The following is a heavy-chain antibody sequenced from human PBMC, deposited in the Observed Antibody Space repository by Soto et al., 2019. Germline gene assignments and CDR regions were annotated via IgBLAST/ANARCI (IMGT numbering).Heavy chain of an antibody. CDR1: GGSISSGGYY. CDR2: IYYSGST. J-gene: IGHJ4*02. V-gene: IGHV4-31*03. Sequence: SETLCLTCTXSGGSISSGGYYWSWIRQHPGKGLEWIGYIYYSGSTYYNPSLKSRITISVDTSKNQFSLKLSSVTDADTAVYYCARSPYSSSYIDYWGQGTLVTVSS. CDR3: ARSPYSSSYIDY. D-gene: IGHD6-6*01.